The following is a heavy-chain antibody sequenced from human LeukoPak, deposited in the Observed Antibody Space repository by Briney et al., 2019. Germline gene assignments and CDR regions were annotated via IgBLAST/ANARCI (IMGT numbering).Heavy chain of an antibody. CDR1: GGSISSYY. D-gene: IGHD6-13*01. J-gene: IGHJ5*02. V-gene: IGHV4-59*08. CDR2: IYYSGST. Sequence: PSETLSLTCTVSGGSISSYYWSWIRQPPGKGLEWIGYIYYSGSTNYNPSLKSRVTISVDTSKNQFSLKLSSVTAADTAVYYCARHTVFQQHPFDPWGQGTLVTVSS. CDR3: ARHTVFQQHPFDP.